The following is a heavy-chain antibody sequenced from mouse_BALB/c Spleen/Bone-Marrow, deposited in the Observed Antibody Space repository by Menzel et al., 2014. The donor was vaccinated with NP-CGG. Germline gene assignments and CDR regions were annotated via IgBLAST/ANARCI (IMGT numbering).Heavy chain of an antibody. Sequence: VKLMESGGGLVQPGGSRKLSCAASGFTFSSFGMHWVRQAPEKGLEWVAYISSGSSTIYYADTVKGRFTISRDNPKNTLLLQMTSLRSEDTAMYYCASDYDYFDYWGQGTTLTVSS. CDR3: ASDYDYFDY. V-gene: IGHV5-17*02. D-gene: IGHD2-4*01. CDR1: GFTFSSFG. J-gene: IGHJ2*01. CDR2: ISSGSSTI.